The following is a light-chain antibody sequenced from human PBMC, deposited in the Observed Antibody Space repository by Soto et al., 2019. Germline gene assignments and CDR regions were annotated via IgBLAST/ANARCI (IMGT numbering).Light chain of an antibody. V-gene: IGKV3-15*01. J-gene: IGKJ5*01. CDR3: QQYNNWSSIT. CDR2: GAS. Sequence: EIVMTQSPATLSVSPGERATLSCRASQSVSSNLAWYQQKPGQAPRLLIYGASTRATGIPARFSGSGSGTEFTLTISSLQSEDFAVYYCQQYNNWSSITFGPGTRLEIK. CDR1: QSVSSN.